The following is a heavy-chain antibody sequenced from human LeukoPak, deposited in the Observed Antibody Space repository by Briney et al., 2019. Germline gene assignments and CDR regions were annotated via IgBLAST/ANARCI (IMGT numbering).Heavy chain of an antibody. D-gene: IGHD2-21*02. CDR1: GFTFSSYA. Sequence: LSGGSLRLSCAASGFTFSSYAMHWVRQAPGKGLEWVAVISYDGSNKYYADSVKGRFTISRDNSKNTLYLQMNSLRAEDTAVYYCARDPCGGDCYSYHFDYWGQGTLVTVSS. J-gene: IGHJ4*02. CDR2: ISYDGSNK. CDR3: ARDPCGGDCYSYHFDY. V-gene: IGHV3-30-3*01.